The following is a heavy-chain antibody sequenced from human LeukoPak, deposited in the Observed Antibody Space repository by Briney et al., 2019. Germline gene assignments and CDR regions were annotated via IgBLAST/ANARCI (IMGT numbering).Heavy chain of an antibody. Sequence: ASVKVSCKASGYTFTGYYMHWVRQAPGQGLEWMGWINPNSGGTNYAQKFQGRVTMTRDTSISTAYMELRSLRSDDTAVYFCARHRRPRLLYDSCGYYHDAFDIWGQGTMVTVSS. J-gene: IGHJ3*02. V-gene: IGHV1-2*02. CDR1: GYTFTGYY. CDR3: ARHRRPRLLYDSCGYYHDAFDI. D-gene: IGHD3-22*01. CDR2: INPNSGGT.